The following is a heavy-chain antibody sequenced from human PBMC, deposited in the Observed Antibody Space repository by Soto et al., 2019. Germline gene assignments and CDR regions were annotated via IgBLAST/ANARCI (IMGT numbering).Heavy chain of an antibody. Sequence: QVQLVQSGAEVKKPGASVKVSCKASGYTFTSYGIIWVRQAPGQGLEWMGWISAYNGNTNYAQKLQGRVTMTTDTSRRTAYMELRSLRADDTAVYYCARDWGYCSGGSCYSYSHAFYIWGQGTMVTVSS. CDR2: ISAYNGNT. D-gene: IGHD2-15*01. V-gene: IGHV1-18*01. CDR3: ARDWGYCSGGSCYSYSHAFYI. J-gene: IGHJ3*02. CDR1: GYTFTSYG.